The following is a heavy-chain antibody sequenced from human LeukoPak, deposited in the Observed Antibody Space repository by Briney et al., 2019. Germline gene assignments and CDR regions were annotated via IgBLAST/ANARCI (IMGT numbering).Heavy chain of an antibody. CDR3: ASDYYDSSGNGWFDP. J-gene: IGHJ5*02. CDR2: INHSGST. V-gene: IGHV4-34*01. D-gene: IGHD3-22*01. Sequence: PSETLSLTCAVYGGSFSGYYWSWIRQPPGKGLEWIGEINHSGSTNYNPSLKSRVTISVDTSKNQFSLKLSSVTAADTAVYYCASDYYDSSGNGWFDPWGQGTLVTVSS. CDR1: GGSFSGYY.